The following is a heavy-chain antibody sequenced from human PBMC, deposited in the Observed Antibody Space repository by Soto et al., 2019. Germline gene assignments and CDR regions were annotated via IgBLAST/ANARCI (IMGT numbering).Heavy chain of an antibody. D-gene: IGHD3-10*01. Sequence: SETLSLTCTVSGGSISTRYWSWIRQPPGKGLEWIGYIYYSGTTDYNPSLKSRVTISVDTSKNQFSLKLSSVTAADTALYYCARGHYGSGIYYFDYWGQGSLVTVSS. J-gene: IGHJ4*02. CDR2: IYYSGTT. CDR1: GGSISTRY. CDR3: ARGHYGSGIYYFDY. V-gene: IGHV4-59*11.